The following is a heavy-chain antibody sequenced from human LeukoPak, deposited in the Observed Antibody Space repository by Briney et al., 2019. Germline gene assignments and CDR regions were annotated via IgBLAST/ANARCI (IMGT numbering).Heavy chain of an antibody. Sequence: SETLSLTCTVSGGSISSGDYYWSWIRQPPGKGLEWIGYIYYSGSTYYNPSLKSRVTISVDTSKNQFSLKLSSVTAADTAVYYCAGGGGKTGDYEDYWGQGTLVTVSS. CDR1: GGSISSGDYY. CDR2: IYYSGST. J-gene: IGHJ4*02. V-gene: IGHV4-30-4*01. CDR3: AGGGGKTGDYEDY. D-gene: IGHD4-17*01.